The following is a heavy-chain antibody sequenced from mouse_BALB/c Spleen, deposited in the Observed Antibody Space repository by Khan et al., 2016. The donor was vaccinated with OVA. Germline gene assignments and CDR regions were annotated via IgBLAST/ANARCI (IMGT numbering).Heavy chain of an antibody. CDR3: AKSVTITTVIATDFGY. CDR1: GYSITSDYA. CDR2: ISYSGRT. V-gene: IGHV3-2*02. Sequence: EVQLQESGPGLVKPSQSLSLTCTVTGYSITSDYAWNWIRQFPGNKLEWMGYISYSGRTSYNPSLKSRISITRDTSKNQFFLQLNSVTTEDTATSYCAKSVTITTVIATDFGYWGQGTTLTVSS. J-gene: IGHJ2*01. D-gene: IGHD1-1*01.